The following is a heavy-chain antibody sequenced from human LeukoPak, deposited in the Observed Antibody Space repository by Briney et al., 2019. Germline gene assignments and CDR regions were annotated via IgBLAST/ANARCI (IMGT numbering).Heavy chain of an antibody. CDR2: ISASGATT. CDR3: ARDLSLYCSGGSCYSLNY. D-gene: IGHD2-15*01. CDR1: GFRFSSNA. Sequence: QPGGSLRLSCVASGFRFSSNAMTWVRQAPGKGLEWVSDISASGATTNYGDSVKGRFTISRDNAKNSLYLQMNSLRAEDTAVYYCARDLSLYCSGGSCYSLNYWGQGTLVTVSS. J-gene: IGHJ4*02. V-gene: IGHV3-23*01.